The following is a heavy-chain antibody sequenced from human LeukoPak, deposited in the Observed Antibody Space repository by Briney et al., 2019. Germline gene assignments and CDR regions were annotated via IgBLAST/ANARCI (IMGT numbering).Heavy chain of an antibody. CDR2: INRSGSP. V-gene: IGHV4-34*01. D-gene: IGHD3-10*01. CDR1: GGSLSGYY. CDR3: AKHYMGSSYNHGLDC. J-gene: IGHJ4*02. Sequence: PSETLSLTCAVFGGSLSGYYWSWIRQPPGKGLEWIAEINRSGSPNYNPSLKSRVTISVDTSKNQFSLKLSSVTAADTALYYCAKHYMGSSYNHGLDCWGQGTLVTVSS.